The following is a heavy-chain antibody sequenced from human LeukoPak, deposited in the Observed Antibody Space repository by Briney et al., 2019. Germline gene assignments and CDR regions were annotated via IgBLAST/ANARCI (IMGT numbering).Heavy chain of an antibody. V-gene: IGHV4-39*07. CDR3: ARGSDVSNWFDP. CDR2: IYYSGST. Sequence: SETLSLTCTVSGGSISSSSYYWGWIRQPPGQGLEWIGSIYYSGSTNYNPSLESRVTISVDTSKNQFSLKLSSVTAADTAVYYCARGSDVSNWFDPWGQGTLVTVSS. J-gene: IGHJ5*02. CDR1: GGSISSSSYY.